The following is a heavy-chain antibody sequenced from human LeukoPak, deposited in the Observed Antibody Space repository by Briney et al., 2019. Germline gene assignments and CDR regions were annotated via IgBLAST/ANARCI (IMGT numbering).Heavy chain of an antibody. CDR3: ARADTAMVIGY. D-gene: IGHD5-18*01. Sequence: PSETLSLTCAVYGGSFSGYYWSWIRQPPGKGLEWIGEINHSGSTNYNPSLKSRVTISVDTSKNQFSLKLSSVTAADTAVYYCARADTAMVIGYWGQGTLVTVSS. CDR2: INHSGST. CDR1: GGSFSGYY. V-gene: IGHV4-34*01. J-gene: IGHJ4*02.